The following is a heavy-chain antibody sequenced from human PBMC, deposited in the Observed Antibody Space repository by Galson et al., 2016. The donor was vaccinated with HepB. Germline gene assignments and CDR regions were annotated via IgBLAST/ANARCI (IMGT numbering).Heavy chain of an antibody. J-gene: IGHJ4*02. CDR2: ISDNSNYI. D-gene: IGHD1-1*01. CDR3: ATFRSNWLYYFYY. V-gene: IGHV3-11*06. Sequence: SLRLSCAASGFSFSDSYMTWIRQAPGKGLEWIAYISDNSNYINYADSVKGRFTVSRDNAKNSLYLQMNSLRAGDTAVYYCATFRSNWLYYFYYWGQGTLVTVSS. CDR1: GFSFSDSY.